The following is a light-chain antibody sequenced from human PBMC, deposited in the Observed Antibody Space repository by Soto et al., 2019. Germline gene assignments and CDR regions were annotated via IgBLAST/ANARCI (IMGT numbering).Light chain of an antibody. Sequence: QSARTPPASVSGSPGQSITISCTGTSSDVGGYNYVSWYQQHPGNVPKLMIYEVSNRPSGVSDRFSGSKSGNTASLTISGLQAEDEADYYCSSYTISSTLVFGTGTKVTVL. V-gene: IGLV2-14*01. CDR3: SSYTISSTLV. J-gene: IGLJ1*01. CDR2: EVS. CDR1: SSDVGGYNY.